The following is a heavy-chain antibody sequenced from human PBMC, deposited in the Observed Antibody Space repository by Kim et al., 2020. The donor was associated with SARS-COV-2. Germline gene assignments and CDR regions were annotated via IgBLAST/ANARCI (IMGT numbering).Heavy chain of an antibody. J-gene: IGHJ4*02. V-gene: IGHV3-48*02. CDR3: TRGLQWAFDF. CDR2: ITSGSTTI. D-gene: IGHD2-8*01. CDR1: GFNFDVYS. Sequence: SLRLSWTASGFNFDVYSMYWVRQTPGMGLEWVSYITSGSTTIYYADSVKGRFTISRDNARKSLDLQMNSLRDEVTAVYYCTRGLQWAFDFWGQGSLVIVSS.